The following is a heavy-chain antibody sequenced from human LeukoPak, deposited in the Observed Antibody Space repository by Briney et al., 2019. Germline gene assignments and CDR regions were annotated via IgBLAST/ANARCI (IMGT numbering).Heavy chain of an antibody. CDR1: GYTFTSYD. CDR2: MNSNSGNT. J-gene: IGHJ5*02. CDR3: ARGSGRITIFGVVIILGRFDP. Sequence: ASVKVSCKASGYTFTSYDINWVRQATGQGLEWMGWMNSNSGNTGYAQKFQGRVTITRNTSISTAYMELSSLRSEDTAVYYCARGSGRITIFGVVIILGRFDPWGQGTLVTVSS. D-gene: IGHD3-3*01. V-gene: IGHV1-8*03.